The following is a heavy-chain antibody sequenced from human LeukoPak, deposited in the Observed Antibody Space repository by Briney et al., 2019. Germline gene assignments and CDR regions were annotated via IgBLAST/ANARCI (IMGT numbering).Heavy chain of an antibody. CDR1: GFTFSSYG. D-gene: IGHD3-3*01. J-gene: IGHJ6*03. Sequence: GGSLRLSCAASGFTFSSYGMHWVRQAPGKGLEWVAFIRYDGSNKYYADSVKGRFTISRDNSKNTLYLQMNSLRAEDTAVYYCAKGRPYYDFWSGSPPLYMDVWGKGTTVTVPS. CDR2: IRYDGSNK. CDR3: AKGRPYYDFWSGSPPLYMDV. V-gene: IGHV3-30*02.